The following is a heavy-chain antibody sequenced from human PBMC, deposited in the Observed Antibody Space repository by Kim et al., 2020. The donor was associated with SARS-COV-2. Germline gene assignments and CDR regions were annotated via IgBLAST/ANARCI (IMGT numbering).Heavy chain of an antibody. CDR2: IYYSGST. CDR1: GGSISSSSYY. D-gene: IGHD3-3*01. Sequence: SETLSLTCTVSGGSISSSSYYWGWIRQPPGKGLEWIGSIYYSGSTYYNPSLKSRVTISVDTSKNQFSLKLSSVTAADTAVYYCASGYDFWSGYYYYYYGMDVWGQGTTVTVSS. V-gene: IGHV4-39*01. J-gene: IGHJ6*02. CDR3: ASGYDFWSGYYYYYYGMDV.